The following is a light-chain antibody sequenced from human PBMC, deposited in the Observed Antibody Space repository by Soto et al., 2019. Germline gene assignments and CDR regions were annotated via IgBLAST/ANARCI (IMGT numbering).Light chain of an antibody. V-gene: IGLV4-69*01. CDR2: LNSGGGH. CDR1: SGHNYYA. Sequence: QSVLTQSPSASASLGASVKLTCTLSSGHNYYATAWHQQQPERGPRYLMKLNSGGGHYKGDGIPDRFSGSSSGAERYLTISSLQSEDEADYYCQTWGTCIPFVFGTGTKLTVL. CDR3: QTWGTCIPFV. J-gene: IGLJ1*01.